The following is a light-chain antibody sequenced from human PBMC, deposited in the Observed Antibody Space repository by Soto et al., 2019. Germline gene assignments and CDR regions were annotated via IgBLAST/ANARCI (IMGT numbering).Light chain of an antibody. CDR1: SSDVGGYNY. CDR2: DVS. CDR3: SSYTSSSTSVV. V-gene: IGLV2-14*01. J-gene: IGLJ1*01. Sequence: QSALTQPASVSGSPGQSITISCTGTSSDVGGYNYVSWYQQHPGKAPKLMIYDVSSRPSGVSNRFSGSKSGNTASLTISGLQAVDEADYYCSSYTSSSTSVVFGTGTKVIVL.